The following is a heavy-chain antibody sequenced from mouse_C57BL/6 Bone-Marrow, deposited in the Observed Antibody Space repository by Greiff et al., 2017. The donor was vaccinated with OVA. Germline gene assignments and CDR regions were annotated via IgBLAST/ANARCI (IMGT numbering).Heavy chain of an antibody. CDR2: IYYSGTI. CDR3: AREDIYYGYDDGDWYFDV. CDR1: GISITTGNYR. D-gene: IGHD2-2*01. V-gene: IGHV3-5*01. Sequence: EVQLQQSGPGLVKPSQTVFLTCTVTGISITTGNYRWRWIRQFPGNKLEWIGYIYYSGTITYNPSLTSRTTITRDTPKNQFFLEMNSLTAEDTATYYCAREDIYYGYDDGDWYFDVWGTGTTVTVSS. J-gene: IGHJ1*03.